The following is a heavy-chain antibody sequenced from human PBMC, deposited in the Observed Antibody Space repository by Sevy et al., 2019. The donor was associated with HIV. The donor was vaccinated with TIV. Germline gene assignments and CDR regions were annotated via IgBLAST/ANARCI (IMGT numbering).Heavy chain of an antibody. J-gene: IGHJ4*02. V-gene: IGHV3-74*01. CDR3: ATPRFDF. CDR2: MNTDGSST. CDR1: GFDFSSHW. Sequence: GGSLRLSCEASGFDFSSHWMQWVRQAPGKGVVWVSRMNTDGSSTNYADSVKGRLPISRDNAKNTLYLEMNNLRDEDTALYYCATPRFDFWGPGTLVTVSS.